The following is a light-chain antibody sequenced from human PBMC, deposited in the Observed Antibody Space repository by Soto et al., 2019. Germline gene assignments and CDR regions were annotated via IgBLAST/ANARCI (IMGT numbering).Light chain of an antibody. J-gene: IGKJ1*01. CDR2: DAS. Sequence: DIQMTQSPSTLSASVGDRVTITCRASQSISSWLAGYQQKPGKAPKLLIYDASSLESGAPSRFSGSGSGTAFTLTISSLQPDDFATYFCQQYKSYLWTFGQGTKVEIK. CDR1: QSISSW. CDR3: QQYKSYLWT. V-gene: IGKV1-5*01.